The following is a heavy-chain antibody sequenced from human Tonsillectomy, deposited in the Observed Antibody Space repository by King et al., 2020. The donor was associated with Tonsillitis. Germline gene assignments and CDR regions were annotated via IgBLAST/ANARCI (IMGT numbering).Heavy chain of an antibody. V-gene: IGHV3-21*01. Sequence: VQLVESGGGLVKPGGSLRLSCAASGFTFSSYSMNWVRQAPGKGLEWVSSISSSSNYIYYADSVKGRFTISRDNAKKSLFLQMNSLRAEDTAVYYCARTPSYSDFWSGYYALYNWFDPWGQGTLVTVSS. J-gene: IGHJ5*02. D-gene: IGHD3-3*01. CDR2: ISSSSNYI. CDR1: GFTFSSYS. CDR3: ARTPSYSDFWSGYYALYNWFDP.